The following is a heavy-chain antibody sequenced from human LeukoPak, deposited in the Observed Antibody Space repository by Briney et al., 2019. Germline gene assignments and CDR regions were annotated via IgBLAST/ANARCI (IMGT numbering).Heavy chain of an antibody. CDR3: ARAGYSSSWYSS. V-gene: IGHV3-74*01. D-gene: IGHD6-13*01. CDR2: MNSDGSTT. J-gene: IGHJ6*02. Sequence: GGSLRLSCAASGFTFSTYWMHWVRQAPGKGLVWVSRMNSDGSTTSYADSVKGRFTNSRDNAKNSLYLQMSSLRAEDTAVYYCARAGYSSSWYSSWGQGTTVTVSS. CDR1: GFTFSTYW.